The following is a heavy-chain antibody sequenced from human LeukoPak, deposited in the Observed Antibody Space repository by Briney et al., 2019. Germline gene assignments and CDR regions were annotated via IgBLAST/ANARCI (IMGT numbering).Heavy chain of an antibody. D-gene: IGHD6-13*01. Sequence: SETLSLTCTVSGGSISSYYWSWIRQPPGKGLEWIGYIYYSGSTNYNPSLKSRVTISVHTSKNQFSLKLSSVTAADTAVYYCAGLSSSWYTPFDPWGQGTLVTVSS. CDR2: IYYSGST. CDR3: AGLSSSWYTPFDP. CDR1: GGSISSYY. V-gene: IGHV4-59*08. J-gene: IGHJ5*02.